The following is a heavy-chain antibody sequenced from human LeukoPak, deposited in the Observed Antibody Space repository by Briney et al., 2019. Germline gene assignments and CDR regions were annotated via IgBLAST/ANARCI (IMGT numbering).Heavy chain of an antibody. CDR2: IKNKDNKYTT. CDR1: GFTFSDHY. CDR3: ARGLGSPGPGY. J-gene: IGHJ4*02. V-gene: IGHV3-72*01. D-gene: IGHD1-26*01. Sequence: QAGGSLRLSCAASGFTFSDHYMDWVRQAPGKELEWVGRIKNKDNKYTTEHAASVKGRFTISRDDSKNSLYLQMNRLKTEDTAMYYCARGLGSPGPGYWGQGTLVTVSS.